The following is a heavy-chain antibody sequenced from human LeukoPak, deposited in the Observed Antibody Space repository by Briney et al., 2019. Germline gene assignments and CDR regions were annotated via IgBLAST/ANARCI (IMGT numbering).Heavy chain of an antibody. CDR3: ASCLYDYVWGSYRYEDKYAFDI. V-gene: IGHV1-2*02. CDR1: GYTFTGYY. CDR2: INPNSGGT. J-gene: IGHJ3*02. D-gene: IGHD3-16*02. Sequence: ASVKVSCKASGYTFTGYYMHWVRQAPGQGLEWMGWINPNSGGTNYAQKFQGRVTMTRDTSISTAYMELSRLRSDDTAVYYCASCLYDYVWGSYRYEDKYAFDIWGQGTMVTVSS.